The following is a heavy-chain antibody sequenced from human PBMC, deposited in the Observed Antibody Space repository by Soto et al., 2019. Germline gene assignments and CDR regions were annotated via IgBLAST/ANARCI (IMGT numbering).Heavy chain of an antibody. V-gene: IGHV3-48*03. CDR3: ARIIIWGSGGDS. CDR2: ISGSGFTV. J-gene: IGHJ4*02. CDR1: GFTFSNHE. Sequence: DVKLVESGGDLVQPGGSLRLSCAASGFTFSNHEMNWVRQAPGKRLAWVPYISGSGFTVYYADAVKGRFTISRDSAKTSLYLQMNSLGVEYTGVYYCARIIIWGSGGDSWAQGTVVTVSS. D-gene: IGHD7-27*01.